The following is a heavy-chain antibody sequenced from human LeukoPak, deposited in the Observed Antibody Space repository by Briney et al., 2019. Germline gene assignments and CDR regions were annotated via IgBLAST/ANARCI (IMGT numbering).Heavy chain of an antibody. J-gene: IGHJ4*02. Sequence: PGGSLRLSCAASGFTFSSYGMHWVRQAPGKGLEWVAVISYDGSNKYYADSVKGRFTISRDNSKNTLYLQMNSLRAEDTAVYYCARDRRRRTYYYDSSGYYFGDYWGQGTLVTVSS. V-gene: IGHV3-30*03. CDR2: ISYDGSNK. CDR3: ARDRRRRTYYYDSSGYYFGDY. D-gene: IGHD3-22*01. CDR1: GFTFSSYG.